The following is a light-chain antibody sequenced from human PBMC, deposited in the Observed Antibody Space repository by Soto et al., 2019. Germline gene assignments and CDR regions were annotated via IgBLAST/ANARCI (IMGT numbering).Light chain of an antibody. Sequence: EIVMTQSPATLSLSPGERATLSCRASLSVSSDLAWYRQKPGQAPRLLIYRAFTRATGIPARFSGSGFGTDFTLTISSLQSEDFAVYYCQQRKNWPPITFGQGTRLEIK. V-gene: IGKV3-15*01. CDR3: QQRKNWPPIT. CDR2: RAF. J-gene: IGKJ5*01. CDR1: LSVSSD.